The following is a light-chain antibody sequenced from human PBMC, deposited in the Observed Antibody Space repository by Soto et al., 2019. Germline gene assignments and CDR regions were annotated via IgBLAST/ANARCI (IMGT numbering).Light chain of an antibody. CDR3: SSHAGSSVV. V-gene: IGLV2-11*01. J-gene: IGLJ1*01. CDR1: SSDVGGYNY. Sequence: QSVLTQPRSVSGSPGQSVTISCTGTSSDVGGYNYVSWYQQHPGKAPKLMIYDVTTRPSGVPDRFSGSKSGNTASLTISGLQAEDEADYYCSSHAGSSVVFGTGTKFTV. CDR2: DVT.